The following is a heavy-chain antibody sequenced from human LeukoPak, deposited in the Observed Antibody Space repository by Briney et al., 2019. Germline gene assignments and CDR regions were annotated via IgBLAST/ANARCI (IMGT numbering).Heavy chain of an antibody. CDR3: AVGSSSNDY. CDR1: GGSIGSYF. V-gene: IGHV4-59*01. CDR2: IYYSGST. D-gene: IGHD6-6*01. Sequence: SETLSLTCTVSGGSIGSYFWSWIRQPPGRGLEWIGYIYYSGSTNYNPSLKSRVTISVDTSKNQFSLKLSSVTAADTAVYYCAVGSSSNDYWGQGTLVTVSS. J-gene: IGHJ4*02.